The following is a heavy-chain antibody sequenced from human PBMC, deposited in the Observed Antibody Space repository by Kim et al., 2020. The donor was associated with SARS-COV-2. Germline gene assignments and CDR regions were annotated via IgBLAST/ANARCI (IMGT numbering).Heavy chain of an antibody. Sequence: GGSLRLSCAASGFTFSDYTMNWVRQAPGKGLEWVSSISSSSTYIYYADSVKGRFTISRDNAKNSLYLEMNSLRAEDTALYYCARDLSGYWPGDYSYGVDVWGQGTTVTVSS. CDR1: GFTFSDYT. CDR3: ARDLSGYWPGDYSYGVDV. D-gene: IGHD5-12*01. CDR2: ISSSSTYI. V-gene: IGHV3-21*01. J-gene: IGHJ6*02.